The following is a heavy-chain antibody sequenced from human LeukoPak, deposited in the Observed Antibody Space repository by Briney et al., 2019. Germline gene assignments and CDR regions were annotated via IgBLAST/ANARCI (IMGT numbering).Heavy chain of an antibody. Sequence: GGSLRLSCEASGFTFSIFPMHWVRQAPGKGLEWVALISSGSEKYYADSVKGRFTISRDNSKNMLYLQMNSLRADDTAVYYYARDLELSAVYYFDSWGQGTLVIVSS. J-gene: IGHJ4*02. CDR3: ARDLELSAVYYFDS. CDR1: GFTFSIFP. D-gene: IGHD3-3*01. V-gene: IGHV3-30*04. CDR2: ISSGSEK.